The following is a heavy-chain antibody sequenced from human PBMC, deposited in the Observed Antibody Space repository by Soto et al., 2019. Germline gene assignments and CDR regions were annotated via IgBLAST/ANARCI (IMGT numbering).Heavy chain of an antibody. CDR2: INPNSGGT. CDR1: GYTFTGYY. D-gene: IGHD6-13*01. V-gene: IGHV1-2*02. J-gene: IGHJ6*02. Sequence: GASVKVSCKASGYTFTGYYMHWVRQAPGQGLEWMGWINPNSGGTNYAQKFQGRVTMTRDTSISTAYMELSRLRSDDTAVYYCARGRSSSWYSAYYYYGMDVWGQGTTVTVSS. CDR3: ARGRSSSWYSAYYYYGMDV.